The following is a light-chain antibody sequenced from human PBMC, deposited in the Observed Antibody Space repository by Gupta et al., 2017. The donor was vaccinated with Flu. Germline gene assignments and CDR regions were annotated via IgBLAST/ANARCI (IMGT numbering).Light chain of an antibody. J-gene: IGKJ1*01. Sequence: DIVMTQSPDSLAVSLGERATINCKSSQSVLYSSNNKNYLAWYQQKPGQPPKLLIYWASTRESGVPERFSGSGSGTDFTLTISSLQAEDVAVYYCQQYDSTRTFGQGTKVEIK. CDR3: QQYDSTRT. CDR2: WAS. CDR1: QSVLYSSNNKNY. V-gene: IGKV4-1*01.